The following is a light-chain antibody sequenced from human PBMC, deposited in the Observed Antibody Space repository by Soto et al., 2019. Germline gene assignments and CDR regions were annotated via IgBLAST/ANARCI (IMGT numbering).Light chain of an antibody. CDR1: QGISNY. CDR2: AAS. V-gene: IGKV1-27*01. Sequence: DIQMTQSPSSLSASVGDRVTITCRASQGISNYLACYQQKPGKVPKLLIYAASTLQSGVPSRFSGSGSGTDFTLTISSLQPEDVATYYCQKYNSAPPLTFGGGTKGEIK. CDR3: QKYNSAPPLT. J-gene: IGKJ4*01.